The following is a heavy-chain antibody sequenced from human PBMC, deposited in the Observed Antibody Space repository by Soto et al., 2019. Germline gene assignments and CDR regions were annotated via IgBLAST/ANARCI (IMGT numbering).Heavy chain of an antibody. V-gene: IGHV3-11*01. D-gene: IGHD5-18*01. Sequence: QVQLVESGGGLVKPGGSLSFACPAPGFTSRPYDMTWIRQPPGKGLEWVSYISSSGRTIYYAGAVRGRFTISRENAKNSLYLQMNSLRAEDTAVYYCARGYNDAFDIWGQGTMVTVSS. CDR2: ISSSGRTI. J-gene: IGHJ3*02. CDR3: ARGYNDAFDI. CDR1: GFTSRPYD.